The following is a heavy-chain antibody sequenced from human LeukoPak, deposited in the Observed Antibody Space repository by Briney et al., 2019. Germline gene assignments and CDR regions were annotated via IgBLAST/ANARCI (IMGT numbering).Heavy chain of an antibody. CDR2: IYYSGST. Sequence: SETLSLTCTVSGGSISSSSYYWGWIRQPPGKGLEWIGSIYYSGSTYYNPSLKSRVTISVDTSKNQFSLKLSSVTAADTAVYYCAREGGGIVVVPAASDYWGQGTLVTVSS. CDR1: GGSISSSSYY. V-gene: IGHV4-39*07. D-gene: IGHD2-2*01. CDR3: AREGGGIVVVPAASDY. J-gene: IGHJ4*02.